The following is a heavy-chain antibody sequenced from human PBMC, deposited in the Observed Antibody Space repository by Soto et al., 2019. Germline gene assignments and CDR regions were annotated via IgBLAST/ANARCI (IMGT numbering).Heavy chain of an antibody. D-gene: IGHD2-2*01. CDR2: IYRSGST. J-gene: IGHJ4*02. CDR3: VRDRRYCSSSSCQSEFDH. CDR1: DYSISSGFY. V-gene: IGHV4-38-2*02. Sequence: SETLSLTCSFSDYSISSGFYWGWIRQPPGKGLDWIGSIYRSGSTFYSPSLKTRVTISVDTSKNQFSLKLSFVTAADTAVYYCVRDRRYCSSSSCQSEFDHWGQGTLVTVSS.